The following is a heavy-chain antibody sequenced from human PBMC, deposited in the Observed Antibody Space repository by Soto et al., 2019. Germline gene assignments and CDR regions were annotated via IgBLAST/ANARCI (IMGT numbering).Heavy chain of an antibody. Sequence: GASVKVSCKASGYTFTSYDINWVRQATGQRLEWMGIINPSSGGTSYAQKFQGRVTMTRDTSTSTVYMELSSLSSEDTAVYYCAREVERGSSYGYLEYWGQGTLVTVSS. CDR1: GYTFTSYD. V-gene: IGHV1-46*01. CDR2: INPSSGGT. D-gene: IGHD5-18*01. J-gene: IGHJ4*02. CDR3: AREVERGSSYGYLEY.